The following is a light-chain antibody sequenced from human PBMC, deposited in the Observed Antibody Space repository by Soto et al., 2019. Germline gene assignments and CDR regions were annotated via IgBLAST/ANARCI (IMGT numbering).Light chain of an antibody. Sequence: DIQMTQSPSSLSASVGDRVTITCRASQSIRSYLHWYQQKPGKAPKLLIYAATSLQSGVPSRFSGRGSGTDFSLTLSSLQPEDFATYYCQSRYSAPPTYGGGTKVEITFGGGTKVEI. CDR1: QSIRSY. J-gene: IGKJ4*01. CDR3: QSRYSAPPTYGGGTKVEIT. V-gene: IGKV1-39*01. CDR2: AAT.